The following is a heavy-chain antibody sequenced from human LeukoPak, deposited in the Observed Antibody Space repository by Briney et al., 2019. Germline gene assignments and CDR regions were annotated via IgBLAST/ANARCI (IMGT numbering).Heavy chain of an antibody. CDR1: GGSFSGYY. CDR2: INHSGST. V-gene: IGHV4-34*01. Sequence: SETLSLTCAVYGGSFSGYYWSWIRQPPGEGLEWIGEINHSGSTNYNPSLKSRVTTSVDTSKNQFSLKLSSVTAADTAVYYCARFNVYYDILTGYYPPYYYYGMDVWGQGTTVTVSS. CDR3: ARFNVYYDILTGYYPPYYYYGMDV. D-gene: IGHD3-9*01. J-gene: IGHJ6*02.